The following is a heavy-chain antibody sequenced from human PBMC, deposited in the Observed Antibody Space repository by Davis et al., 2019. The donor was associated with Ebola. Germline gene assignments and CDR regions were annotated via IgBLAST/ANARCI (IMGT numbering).Heavy chain of an antibody. J-gene: IGHJ4*02. CDR3: AQCIVVAGSYYFDY. Sequence: PGGSLRLSCAAYGFTFSTYAMSWVRQAPGRGLEWVSGISGSGSGGTTYYGDSVKGRFTISRDNSKNALYLQMNSLRAEDTAIYYCAQCIVVAGSYYFDYWGQGTLVTVSS. D-gene: IGHD6-19*01. CDR1: GFTFSTYA. CDR2: ISGSGSGGTT. V-gene: IGHV3-23*01.